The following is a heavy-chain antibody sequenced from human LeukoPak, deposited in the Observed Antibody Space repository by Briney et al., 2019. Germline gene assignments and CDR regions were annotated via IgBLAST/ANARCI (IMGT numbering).Heavy chain of an antibody. D-gene: IGHD2-21*02. CDR3: AMPRVVVTAIYYYYGMDV. CDR1: GYTFTSYD. J-gene: IGHJ6*02. V-gene: IGHV1-8*01. Sequence: ASVKVSCKASGYTFTSYDINWVRQATGQGLEWMGWMNPNSGNTGYAQKFQGRVTMTRNTSISTAYMELSRLRSDDTAVYYCAMPRVVVTAIYYYYGMDVWGQGTTVTVSS. CDR2: MNPNSGNT.